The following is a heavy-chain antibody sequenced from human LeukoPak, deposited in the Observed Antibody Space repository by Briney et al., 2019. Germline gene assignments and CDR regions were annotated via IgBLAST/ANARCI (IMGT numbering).Heavy chain of an antibody. D-gene: IGHD3-10*01. J-gene: IGHJ4*02. CDR1: GFTFSNYW. CDR2: INSDGINT. CDR3: ARDKCGMVPFDY. V-gene: IGHV3-74*01. Sequence: GGSLRLSCAASGFTFSNYWMHWVRQAPGKGLVWVSRINSDGINTSYADSVKGRFTIARDDAKNSLYLQMNSLTAEDTAVYFCARDKCGMVPFDYWGQGTLVTVSS.